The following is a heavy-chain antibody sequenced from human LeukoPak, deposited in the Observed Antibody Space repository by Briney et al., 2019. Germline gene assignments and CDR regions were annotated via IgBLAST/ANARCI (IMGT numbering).Heavy chain of an antibody. J-gene: IGHJ4*02. CDR2: IYWNDDK. CDR1: GFSLSTGGVG. D-gene: IGHD4-17*01. Sequence: SGPALVKPTETLTPTCSFSGFSLSTGGVGVGWIRQPPGQALEWLALIYWNDDKSYNPSLRSRLTITKDTSKNHVVLTMTNMDPVDTATYFCAFDPDYGRAFFDSWGQGALVTVSS. V-gene: IGHV2-5*01. CDR3: AFDPDYGRAFFDS.